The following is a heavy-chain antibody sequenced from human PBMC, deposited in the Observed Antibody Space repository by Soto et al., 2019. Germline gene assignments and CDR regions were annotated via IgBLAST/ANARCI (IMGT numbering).Heavy chain of an antibody. V-gene: IGHV1-18*01. D-gene: IGHD3-22*01. Sequence: QVQLVQSGAEVKKPGASVKVSCKTSGYTFINYGITWVRQAPGQGLECMGWISSYNGIRNYEKKVHERVIMTTDTSTSTAYMELRSLRSDDTAVYYCARDTHPFDYDSSGPYFDYWGQGTLVTVSS. CDR1: GYTFINYG. CDR2: ISSYNGIR. J-gene: IGHJ4*02. CDR3: ARDTHPFDYDSSGPYFDY.